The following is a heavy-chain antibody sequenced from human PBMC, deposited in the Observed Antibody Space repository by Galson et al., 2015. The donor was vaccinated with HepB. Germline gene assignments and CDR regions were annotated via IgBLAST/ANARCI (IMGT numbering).Heavy chain of an antibody. CDR3: ATQDRDFSGWGGPSFHY. V-gene: IGHV1-18*01. D-gene: IGHD3-22*01. J-gene: IGHJ4*02. CDR2: INPYNGNT. CDR1: GHTFSTYGISFTSYG. Sequence: SVKVSCKASGHTFSTYGISFTSYGITWVRQAPGQGLEWMGWINPYNGNTNYAQKFQGRVTMSADTSTSTVNLELRSLRSDDSALYYCATQDRDFSGWGGPSFHYWGQGTVITVSS.